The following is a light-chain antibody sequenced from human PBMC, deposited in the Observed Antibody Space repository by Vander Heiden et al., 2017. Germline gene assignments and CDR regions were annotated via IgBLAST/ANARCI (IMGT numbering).Light chain of an antibody. CDR1: ESLFSNSKNKTY. CDR2: SSS. Sequence: DLVMTQSPDSLSVSPGERATINCRSTESLFSNSKNKTYLAWYQQKPGQPPRLLIYSSSIRESGVPDRFSGSGSGTDFTLTISSLQAEDVAIYYCQQYYSSPLIIFGPGTRLEIK. J-gene: IGKJ5*01. V-gene: IGKV4-1*01. CDR3: QQYYSSPLII.